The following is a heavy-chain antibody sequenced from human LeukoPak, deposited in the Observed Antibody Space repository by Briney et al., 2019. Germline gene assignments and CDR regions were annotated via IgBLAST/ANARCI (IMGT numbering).Heavy chain of an antibody. J-gene: IGHJ4*02. D-gene: IGHD5-12*01. Sequence: ASVKVSCKASGYTFTSYAVSWVRQAPGQGLECMGWISAYNGNTNYAQKFQGRVTMTTDTSTSTVYVELRNLRSDDTAVYYCARDVGYSGYEFFDYWGQGTLVTVSS. CDR1: GYTFTSYA. CDR3: ARDVGYSGYEFFDY. CDR2: ISAYNGNT. V-gene: IGHV1-18*04.